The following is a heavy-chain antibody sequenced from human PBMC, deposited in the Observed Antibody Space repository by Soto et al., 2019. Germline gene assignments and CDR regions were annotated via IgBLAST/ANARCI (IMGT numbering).Heavy chain of an antibody. CDR3: AKEVYSSYGMDV. D-gene: IGHD6-19*01. Sequence: GGSLRLSCAASGFTFSSYAVSWVRQAPGKGLEWVSVISGSGGNTHYADSVKGRFTISRDNSKNSLYLQMHSLRAEDTAIYYCAKEVYSSYGMDVWGQGTTVTVSS. J-gene: IGHJ6*02. CDR2: ISGSGGNT. V-gene: IGHV3-23*01. CDR1: GFTFSSYA.